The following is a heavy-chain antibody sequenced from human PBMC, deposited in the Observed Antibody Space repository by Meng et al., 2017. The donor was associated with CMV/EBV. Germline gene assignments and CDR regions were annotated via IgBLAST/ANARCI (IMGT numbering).Heavy chain of an antibody. J-gene: IGHJ4*02. CDR2: FDPEDGET. Sequence: ASVKVSCKVSGYTLTELSMHWVRQAPGKGLEWMGGFDPEDGETIYAQKFQGRVTITADKSTSTAYMELSSLRSEDTAVYYCARENGVAGVEHFDYWGQGTLVTVSS. D-gene: IGHD3-3*01. CDR1: GYTLTELS. V-gene: IGHV1-24*01. CDR3: ARENGVAGVEHFDY.